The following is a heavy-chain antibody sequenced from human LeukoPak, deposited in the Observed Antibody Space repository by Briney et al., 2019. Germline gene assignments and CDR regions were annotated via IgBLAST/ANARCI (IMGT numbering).Heavy chain of an antibody. J-gene: IGHJ5*02. CDR3: ARDKANLVGAAPHTWFDP. D-gene: IGHD1-26*01. CDR1: GYTFTSYG. CDR2: ISAYNGNT. Sequence: ASVKVSCKASGYTFTSYGISWVRQAPGQGLEWMGWISAYNGNTNYAQKLQGRVTMTTDTSTSTAYMELRSLRSDDTAVYYCARDKANLVGAAPHTWFDPWGQGTLVTVSS. V-gene: IGHV1-18*01.